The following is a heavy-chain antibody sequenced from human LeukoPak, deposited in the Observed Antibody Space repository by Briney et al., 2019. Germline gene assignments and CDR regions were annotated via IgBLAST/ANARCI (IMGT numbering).Heavy chain of an antibody. CDR3: ARLAGDYDFWSGYRGGYFDY. Sequence: SETLSLTCTVSGGSISSYYWSWIRQPPGKGLEWIGYIYYSGSTNYNPSLKSRVTISVDTSKNQFSLKLSSVTAADTAVYYCARLAGDYDFWSGYRGGYFDYWGQGTLVTVSS. V-gene: IGHV4-59*01. J-gene: IGHJ4*02. D-gene: IGHD3-3*01. CDR1: GGSISSYY. CDR2: IYYSGST.